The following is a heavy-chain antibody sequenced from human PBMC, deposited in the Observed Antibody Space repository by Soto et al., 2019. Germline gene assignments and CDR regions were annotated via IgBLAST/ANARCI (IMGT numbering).Heavy chain of an antibody. CDR3: ARLKGDFWSGYYIYGMDV. J-gene: IGHJ6*02. V-gene: IGHV4-39*01. Sequence: QLQLQESGPGLVKPSETLSLTCTVSVGSISSSSYYWGWIRQPPGKGLEWIGSIYYSGSTYYNPSLKSRVTISVATSKTQFSLKLSSVTAADTAVYYCARLKGDFWSGYYIYGMDVWGQGTTVTVSS. CDR1: VGSISSSSYY. D-gene: IGHD3-3*01. CDR2: IYYSGST.